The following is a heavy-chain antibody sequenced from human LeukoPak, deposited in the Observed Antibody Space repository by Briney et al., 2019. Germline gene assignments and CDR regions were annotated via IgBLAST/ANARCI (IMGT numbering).Heavy chain of an antibody. CDR1: GYTFTSYA. CDR3: ARGPTLVRGVIMPDSVGGMDV. D-gene: IGHD3-10*01. Sequence: ASVKVSCKASGYTFTSYAMHWVRQAPGQRLEWMGWSNAGNGNTKYSQEFQGRVTITRNTSASTAYMELSNLRSEDMAVYYCARGPTLVRGVIMPDSVGGMDVWGQGTTVTVSS. V-gene: IGHV1-3*02. CDR2: SNAGNGNT. J-gene: IGHJ6*02.